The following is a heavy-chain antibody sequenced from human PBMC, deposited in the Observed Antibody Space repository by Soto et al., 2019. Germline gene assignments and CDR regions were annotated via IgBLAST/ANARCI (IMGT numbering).Heavy chain of an antibody. D-gene: IGHD3-10*01. Sequence: GESLKISCKGSGYSFTSYWIGWVRQMPGKGLEWMGIIYPGDSDTRYSPYFQGQVTISADKSISTAYLQWSSLKASDTAMYYCARGAEEAMYDYGSGSYSAAFDIWGQGTMVTVSS. CDR3: ARGAEEAMYDYGSGSYSAAFDI. CDR2: IYPGDSDT. CDR1: GYSFTSYW. J-gene: IGHJ3*02. V-gene: IGHV5-51*01.